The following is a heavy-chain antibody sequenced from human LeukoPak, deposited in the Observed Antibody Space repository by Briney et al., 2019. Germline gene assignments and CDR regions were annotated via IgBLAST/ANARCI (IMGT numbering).Heavy chain of an antibody. CDR3: ARGRVGTIFGVENWFDP. V-gene: IGHV4-4*07. CDR2: IYTSGST. CDR1: GGSISSYY. D-gene: IGHD3-3*01. J-gene: IGHJ5*02. Sequence: SETLSLTCTVSGGSISSYYWSWIRQPAGKGLEWIGRIYTSGSTNYNPSLKSRVTMSVDTSKNQFSLKLSSVTAADTAVYYCARGRVGTIFGVENWFDPWGQGTLVTVSS.